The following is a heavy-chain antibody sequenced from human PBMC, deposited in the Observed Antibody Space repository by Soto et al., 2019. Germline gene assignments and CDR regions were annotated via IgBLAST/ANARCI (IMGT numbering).Heavy chain of an antibody. Sequence: GSLRLSCAASGFTFSTYWLTWVRQAPGKGLEWVADIKYDGSEKYYVDSVKGRFTISRDNAKNSLYLQMNSLRDEDTAVYYCARESSGIDYWGQGTLVTVSS. CDR3: ARESSGIDY. CDR1: GFTFSTYW. D-gene: IGHD1-20*01. V-gene: IGHV3-7*01. J-gene: IGHJ4*02. CDR2: IKYDGSEK.